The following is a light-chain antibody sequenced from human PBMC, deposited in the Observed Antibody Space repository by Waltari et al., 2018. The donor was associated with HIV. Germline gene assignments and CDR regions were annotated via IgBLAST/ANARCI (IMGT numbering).Light chain of an antibody. CDR2: GAT. J-gene: IGKJ4*01. CDR1: QGVRQY. CDR3: QTYNGPPFA. Sequence: DIQMTQSTSSLSASVGDRVTITCRASQGVRQYVAWYHQRPGEPPKVVIYGATILQAGVEPRFSASGSGTDFSLTISSLRAEDLGIYYCQTYNGPPFAFGGGTKV. V-gene: IGKV1-27*01.